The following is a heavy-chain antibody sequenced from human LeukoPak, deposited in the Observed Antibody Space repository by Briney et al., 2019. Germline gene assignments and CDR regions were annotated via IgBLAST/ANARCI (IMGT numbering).Heavy chain of an antibody. V-gene: IGHV3-48*03. CDR1: GFTFSSYE. J-gene: IGHJ4*02. CDR2: ISSSDSTI. D-gene: IGHD5-24*01. Sequence: PGGSLRLSCAASGFTFSSYEMNWVRQDKGKGLEWVSYISSSDSTIYYADSVKGRFIISRDNAKNSLYLQMNSLRAGDTAVYYCARTIEMATISYFDYWGQGTLVTVSS. CDR3: ARTIEMATISYFDY.